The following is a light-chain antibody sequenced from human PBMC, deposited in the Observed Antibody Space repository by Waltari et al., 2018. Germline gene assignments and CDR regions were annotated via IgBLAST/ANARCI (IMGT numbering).Light chain of an antibody. J-gene: IGKJ2*03. CDR3: QQLNSYPPYS. CDR2: AAS. Sequence: DIQLTQSPSFLSASVGDRVTITCRASQGISSYLAWYQQKPGKDPKLLIYAASILQSGVPSRFSGSGSGTEFTLTISSLQPEDFATYYCQQLNSYPPYSFGQGTRLEIK. CDR1: QGISSY. V-gene: IGKV1-9*01.